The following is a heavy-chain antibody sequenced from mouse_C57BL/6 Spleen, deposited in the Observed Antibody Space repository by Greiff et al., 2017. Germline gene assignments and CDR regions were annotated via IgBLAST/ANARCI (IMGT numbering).Heavy chain of an antibody. CDR3: ARADYYGSSYAY. J-gene: IGHJ3*01. CDR1: GYTFTDHT. D-gene: IGHD1-1*01. CDR2: IYPRDGST. Sequence: VQRVESDAELVKPGASVKISCKVSGYTFTDHTIHWMKQRPEQGLEWIGYIYPRDGSTKYNEKFKGKATLTADKSSSTAYMQLNSLTSEDSAVYFCARADYYGSSYAYWGQGTLVTVSA. V-gene: IGHV1-78*01.